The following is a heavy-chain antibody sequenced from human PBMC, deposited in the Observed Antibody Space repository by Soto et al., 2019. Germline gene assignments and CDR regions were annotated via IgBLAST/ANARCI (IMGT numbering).Heavy chain of an antibody. V-gene: IGHV1-24*01. D-gene: IGHD6-6*01. CDR3: ATGPSYPKPIDY. J-gene: IGHJ4*02. Sequence: ASVKVSCKVSGYTLTELSMHWVRQAPGKGLEWMGGFDPEDGETIYAQKFQGRVTMTEDTSTDTAYMELSSLRSEDTAVYYCATGPSYPKPIDYWGQGTLVTVSS. CDR1: GYTLTELS. CDR2: FDPEDGET.